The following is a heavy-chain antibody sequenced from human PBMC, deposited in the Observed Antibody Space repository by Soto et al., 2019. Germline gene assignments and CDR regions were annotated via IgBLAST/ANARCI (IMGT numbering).Heavy chain of an antibody. Sequence: SETLSLTCAISGGSISSSNWWSWVRQPPGKGLEWIGEIYHSGSTNYNPSLKSRVTISVDKSKNQFSLKLSSVTAADTAVYYCARVSGSYYYGMDVWGQGTTVT. J-gene: IGHJ6*02. D-gene: IGHD1-26*01. V-gene: IGHV4-4*02. CDR2: IYHSGST. CDR1: GGSISSSNW. CDR3: ARVSGSYYYGMDV.